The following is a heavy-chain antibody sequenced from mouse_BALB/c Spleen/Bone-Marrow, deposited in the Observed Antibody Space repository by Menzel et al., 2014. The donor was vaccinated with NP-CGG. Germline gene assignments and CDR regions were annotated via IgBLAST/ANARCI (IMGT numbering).Heavy chain of an antibody. V-gene: IGHV5-6*01. D-gene: IGHD1-1*01. Sequence: EVKLQESGGDLVKPGGSLKLSCAASGLTFSSYGMSWVRQTPDKRLEWVATISSGGSYTYYPDSVKGRFTISRDNAKNTLYLQMSSLKSEDTAMYYCASTITTVVAEDAMDYWGQGTSVTVSS. CDR2: ISSGGSYT. CDR1: GLTFSSYG. CDR3: ASTITTVVAEDAMDY. J-gene: IGHJ4*01.